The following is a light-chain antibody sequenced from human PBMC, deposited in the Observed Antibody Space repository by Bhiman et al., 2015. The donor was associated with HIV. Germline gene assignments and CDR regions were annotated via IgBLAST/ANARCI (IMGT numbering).Light chain of an antibody. J-gene: IGLJ2*01. CDR2: DDT. V-gene: IGLV2-23*01. Sequence: QSALTQPASVSGSPGQSITISCSGTSSDIGDFHYVSWYQHHPGKAPKLIIFDDTKRPSGVSDRFSGSKSGNSASLTISGLQAEDEADYYCCSYAGSSIHVVFGGGTKLTVL. CDR1: SSDIGDFHY. CDR3: CSYAGSSIHVV.